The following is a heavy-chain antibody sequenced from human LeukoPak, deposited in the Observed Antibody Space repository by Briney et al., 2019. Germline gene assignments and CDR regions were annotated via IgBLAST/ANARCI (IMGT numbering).Heavy chain of an antibody. CDR3: ARRSHYDFWSGLDGDAFDI. D-gene: IGHD3-3*01. J-gene: IGHJ3*02. CDR2: IYPGDAYT. CDR1: GYRFNSYW. Sequence: GESLKISRKGSGYRFNSYWNGRVRKMPGKGLEGMGIIYPGDAYTRYSPSFQGQVTISADKSISTAYLQWSSLKASDTAMYYCARRSHYDFWSGLDGDAFDIWGQGTMVTVSS. V-gene: IGHV5-51*01.